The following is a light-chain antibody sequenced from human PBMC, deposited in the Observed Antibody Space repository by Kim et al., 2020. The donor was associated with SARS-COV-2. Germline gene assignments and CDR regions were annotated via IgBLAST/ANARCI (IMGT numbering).Light chain of an antibody. CDR1: QDVSSQ. CDR3: QQTDTFPYT. CDR2: AAS. V-gene: IGKV1-12*01. J-gene: IGKJ2*01. Sequence: ASGGDRVTIACRASQDVSSQVAWYQQKPGNAPKLLIYAASSLQSGVSPRFSGSRSGTEFTLTITSLQPEDFATYYCQQTDTFPYTFGLGTKLEI.